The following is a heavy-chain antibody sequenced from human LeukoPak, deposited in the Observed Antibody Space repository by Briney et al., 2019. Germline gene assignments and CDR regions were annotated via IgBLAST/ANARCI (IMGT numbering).Heavy chain of an antibody. CDR1: SYTFTRYG. V-gene: IGHV1-8*01. CDR3: ARSDYELENWFDP. D-gene: IGHD3-22*01. CDR2: ISGSNGNT. J-gene: IGHJ5*02. Sequence: ASVKVSCKASSYTFTRYGISWVRQAPGQGLEWMGWISGSNGNTGYAQKFQGRVTMTRNTSISTAYMELSSLRSEDTAVYYCARSDYELENWFDPWGQGTLVTVSS.